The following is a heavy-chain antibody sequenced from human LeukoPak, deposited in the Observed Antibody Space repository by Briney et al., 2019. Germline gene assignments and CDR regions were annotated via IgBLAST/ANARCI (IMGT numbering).Heavy chain of an antibody. J-gene: IGHJ6*03. CDR3: AREGGSSWYDYYYYMDV. CDR1: GFTFSSYS. Sequence: KSGGSLRLSCAASGFTFSSYSMNWVRQAPGKGLEWVSSISGSSSYIYYADSVKGRFTISRDNAENSLYLQMNSLRAEDTAVYYCAREGGSSWYDYYYYMDVWGKGTTVTVSS. CDR2: ISGSSSYI. D-gene: IGHD6-13*01. V-gene: IGHV3-21*01.